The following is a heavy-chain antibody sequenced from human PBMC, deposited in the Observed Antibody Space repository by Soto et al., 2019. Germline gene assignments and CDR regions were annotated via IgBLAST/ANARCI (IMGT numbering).Heavy chain of an antibody. CDR3: ASGAKYYYGMDV. V-gene: IGHV3-48*01. CDR2: ISSSSSTI. J-gene: IGHJ6*02. D-gene: IGHD3-16*01. CDR1: GFTFSSYS. Sequence: EVQLVESGGGLVQPGGSLRLSCVASGFTFSSYSMNWVRQAPGKGLEWVSYISSSSSTIYYADSVKGRFTISRDNAKRSLCLQMNSLRAEDTAVYYCASGAKYYYGMDVWGQGTTVTVSS.